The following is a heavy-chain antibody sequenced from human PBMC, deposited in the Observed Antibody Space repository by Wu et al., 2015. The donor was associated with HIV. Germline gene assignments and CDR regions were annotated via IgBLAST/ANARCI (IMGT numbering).Heavy chain of an antibody. D-gene: IGHD3-10*01. J-gene: IGHJ3*02. V-gene: IGHV1-2*02. Sequence: QVQLVQSGAEVKEPGTSVKVSCKASGYTFTAYYLFWMRQTPGQGLEWMGWINANTGRADYAQKFQGRVTMTRDTSINTAYMELNRLRYDDTAVYYCASPTSVGSGLWAFDIWGQGTMVTVSS. CDR3: ASPTSVGSGLWAFDI. CDR2: INANTGRA. CDR1: GYTFTAYY.